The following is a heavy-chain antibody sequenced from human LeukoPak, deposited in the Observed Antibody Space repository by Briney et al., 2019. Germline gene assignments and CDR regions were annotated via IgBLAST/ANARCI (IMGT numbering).Heavy chain of an antibody. CDR2: ISRGGGIA. Sequence: GGSLRLSCTASGFTFGDYAMSWVRQAPGKGLEWVSYISRGGGIAEYADSVKGRFTISRDNAKSSLYLQMNSVRAEDTAVYYCFAFDFWGQGRMVAVSS. CDR3: FAFDF. V-gene: IGHV3-48*03. J-gene: IGHJ3*01. CDR1: GFTFGDYA.